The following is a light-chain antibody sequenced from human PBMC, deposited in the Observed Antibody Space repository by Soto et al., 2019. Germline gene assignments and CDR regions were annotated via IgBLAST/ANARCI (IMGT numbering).Light chain of an antibody. J-gene: IGKJ4*01. CDR2: GAS. Sequence: EIIVTQSPATLSVSPGERATLSCRASQSVNNNLAWYQQKPGQAPRLLIYGASTRATGIPARFGGSGYGTEFTLTISSLQSEDFAIYYCQQYNNWPLLTFAGATKVAIK. CDR3: QQYNNWPLLT. CDR1: QSVNNN. V-gene: IGKV3-15*01.